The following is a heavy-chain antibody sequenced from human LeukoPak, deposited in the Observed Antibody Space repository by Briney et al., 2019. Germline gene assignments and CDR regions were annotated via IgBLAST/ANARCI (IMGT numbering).Heavy chain of an antibody. CDR2: ISWNSGSI. V-gene: IGHV3-9*01. CDR1: GFTFDDYA. J-gene: IGHJ4*02. CDR3: AKDPTRDSSSPRWDFDY. D-gene: IGHD6-13*01. Sequence: GRSLRLSCAASGFTFDDYAMHWVRQAPGKGLEWVSGISWNSGSIGYADPVKGRFTISRDNAKNSLYLQMNSLRAEDTALYYCAKDPTRDSSSPRWDFDYWGQGTLVTVSS.